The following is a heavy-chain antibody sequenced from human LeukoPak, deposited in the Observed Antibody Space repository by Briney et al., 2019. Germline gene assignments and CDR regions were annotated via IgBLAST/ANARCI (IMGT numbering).Heavy chain of an antibody. D-gene: IGHD3-10*01. J-gene: IGHJ5*01. V-gene: IGHV4-39*01. CDR2: IHYSGST. CDR3: ARVYGSGSYYWFDS. CDR1: GGSISSSGSY. Sequence: PSETLSLTCTVSGGSISSSGSYCAWIRQPPGRGLEWIGSIHYSGSTDYKPSLKSRVTISADTSKSQFSLKLSSVTAADTAVYYCARVYGSGSYYWFDSWGQGTLVTVSS.